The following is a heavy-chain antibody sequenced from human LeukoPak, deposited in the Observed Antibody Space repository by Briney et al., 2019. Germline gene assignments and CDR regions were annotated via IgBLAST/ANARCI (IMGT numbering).Heavy chain of an antibody. D-gene: IGHD2-2*01. V-gene: IGHV1-18*04. CDR2: ISAYNGNT. J-gene: IGHJ5*02. Sequence: ASVKVSCKASGYTFTDYYIHWVRQAPGQGLEWMGWISAYNGNTDYAQNFQGRVTMTTDTSTTTAYMELRSLRSDDTAVYYCARDCSSSSCYYYPWGQGTLVTVSS. CDR3: ARDCSSSSCYYYP. CDR1: GYTFTDYY.